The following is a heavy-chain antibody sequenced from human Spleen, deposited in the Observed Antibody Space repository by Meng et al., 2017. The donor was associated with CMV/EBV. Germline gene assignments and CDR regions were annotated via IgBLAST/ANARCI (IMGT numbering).Heavy chain of an antibody. J-gene: IGHJ6*02. Sequence: ASVKVSCKASGYTFTSYGISWVRQAPGQGLEWMGRISTYNGNTDYVQNLQSRVTMTTDTSTSTAYMELRSLRSDDTAVYYCARAVAPPITIFGVNYGMDVWGQGTTVTVSS. V-gene: IGHV1-18*01. CDR3: ARAVAPPITIFGVNYGMDV. CDR2: ISTYNGNT. D-gene: IGHD3-3*01. CDR1: GYTFTSYG.